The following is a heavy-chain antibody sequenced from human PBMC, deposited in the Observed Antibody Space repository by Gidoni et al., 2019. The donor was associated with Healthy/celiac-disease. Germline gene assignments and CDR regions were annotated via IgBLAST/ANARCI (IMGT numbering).Heavy chain of an antibody. CDR1: GFTFSSYW. V-gene: IGHV3-74*01. CDR3: ASADYYDSLWDP. J-gene: IGHJ5*02. Sequence: EVQLVASGGGLVQPGGSLRLSCAASGFTFSSYWMHWVRQAPGKGLVWVSRINSDGSSTSYADSVKGRFTISRDNAKNTLYLQMNSLRAEDTAVYYCASADYYDSLWDPWGQGTLVTVSS. D-gene: IGHD3-22*01. CDR2: INSDGSST.